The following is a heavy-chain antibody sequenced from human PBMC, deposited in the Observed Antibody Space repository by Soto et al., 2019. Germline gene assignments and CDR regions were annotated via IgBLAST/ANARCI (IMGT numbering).Heavy chain of an antibody. Sequence: GGSLRLSCKASGFMFNNSAMTWVRQAPGQGLQWVASVSDNGGSRGGTYYADSVKGRFTISRDNSKNTLYLQLDSLTGADTAVYYCAREKAVVIDAFDISGQGPMVTV. CDR2: VSDNGGSRGGT. J-gene: IGHJ3*02. CDR1: GFMFNNSA. V-gene: IGHV3-23*01. D-gene: IGHD2-21*01. CDR3: AREKAVVIDAFDI.